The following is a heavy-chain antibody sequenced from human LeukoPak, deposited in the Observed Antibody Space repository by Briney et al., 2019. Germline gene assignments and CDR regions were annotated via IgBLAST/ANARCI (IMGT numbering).Heavy chain of an antibody. D-gene: IGHD1-26*01. V-gene: IGHV1-46*01. Sequence: ASVKVSCKASGYTFTSYYMHWVRQAPGQGLEWMGIINPSGGSTSYAQKFQGRVTMTRDTSTSTVYMELSSLRSEDTAVYYCARDRGWYSGSYFYYYYGMDVWCQGTTVTVSS. CDR2: INPSGGST. CDR3: ARDRGWYSGSYFYYYYGMDV. CDR1: GYTFTSYY. J-gene: IGHJ6*02.